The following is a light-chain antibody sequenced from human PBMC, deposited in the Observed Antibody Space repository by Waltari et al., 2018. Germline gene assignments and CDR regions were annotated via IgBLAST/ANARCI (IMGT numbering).Light chain of an antibody. J-gene: IGKJ2*01. CDR3: QQYNNWPPMYT. Sequence: EIVMTQSPATLSVSPGERVTLSCRASQSVSSNLAWYQQKPGQDPRVLIYAASTRATGIPARFSGSGSGTEFTLTISSLQSEDFAVYYCQQYNNWPPMYTFGQGTKLEIK. CDR1: QSVSSN. CDR2: AAS. V-gene: IGKV3-15*01.